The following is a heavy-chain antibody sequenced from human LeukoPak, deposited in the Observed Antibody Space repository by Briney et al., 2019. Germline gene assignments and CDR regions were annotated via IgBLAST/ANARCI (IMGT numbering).Heavy chain of an antibody. D-gene: IGHD5-18*01. Sequence: PSETLSLTCAVYGGSFSGYYWSWIREPPGKGGEWLGEINHSGSTNYNPSLKRRVTISVDTSNNQFSLKLSSVTAADTAVYYCAIARGYSYGGGSWGQGTLVTVSS. CDR2: INHSGST. CDR1: GGSFSGYY. CDR3: AIARGYSYGGGS. J-gene: IGHJ5*02. V-gene: IGHV4-34*01.